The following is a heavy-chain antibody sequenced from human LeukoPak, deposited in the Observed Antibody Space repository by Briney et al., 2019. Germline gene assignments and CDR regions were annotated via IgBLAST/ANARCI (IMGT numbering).Heavy chain of an antibody. V-gene: IGHV1-18*01. D-gene: IGHD1-26*01. CDR3: AREFRRGGSYVFDP. Sequence: GASVKDSCKASGYTFTSYGISWVRQAPGQGLEWMGWISAYNGNTNYAQKLQGRVTMTTDTSTSTAYMELRSLRSDDTAVYYCAREFRRGGSYVFDPWGQGTLVTVSS. CDR2: ISAYNGNT. CDR1: GYTFTSYG. J-gene: IGHJ5*02.